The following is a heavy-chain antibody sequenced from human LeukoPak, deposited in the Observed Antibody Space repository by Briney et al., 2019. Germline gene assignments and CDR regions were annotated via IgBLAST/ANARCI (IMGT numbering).Heavy chain of an antibody. CDR2: ISGSGGST. V-gene: IGHV3-23*01. Sequence: GGSLRLSCAASGFTFSSYAMSWVRQAPGKGLEWVSAISGSGGSTYYADSVKGRFTISRDNSKNTLYLQMNSLRAEDTAVYYCAKGGTAYSSSWYYFDYWGQGTLVTVSS. CDR1: GFTFSSYA. CDR3: AKGGTAYSSSWYYFDY. D-gene: IGHD6-13*01. J-gene: IGHJ4*02.